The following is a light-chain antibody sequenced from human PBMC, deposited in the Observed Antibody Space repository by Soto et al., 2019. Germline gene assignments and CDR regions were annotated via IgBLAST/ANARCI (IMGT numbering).Light chain of an antibody. V-gene: IGLV2-14*01. Sequence: QSVLTQPASVSGFPGQSITISCTGTSSDVGGYNYVSWYQQYPGKAPKLMIYEVTNRPSGVSNRFSGSKSGNTASLTISGLQAEDEADYYCASYTTTSARVFGGGTKLTVL. CDR2: EVT. CDR1: SSDVGGYNY. J-gene: IGLJ3*02. CDR3: ASYTTTSARV.